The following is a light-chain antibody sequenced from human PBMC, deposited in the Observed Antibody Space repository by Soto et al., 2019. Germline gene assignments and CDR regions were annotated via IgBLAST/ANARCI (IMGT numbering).Light chain of an antibody. CDR1: SSNIGSNY. CDR2: RNN. CDR3: AAWDDSLSGSYV. J-gene: IGLJ1*01. Sequence: QSVLTQPPSASGTPGQRVTISCSASSSNIGSNYVYWYQQLPGTAPKLLIYRNNQRPSGVPDRFSGSKSGTSASLAISGLRSEDEADYYCAAWDDSLSGSYVFGTGTKLTVL. V-gene: IGLV1-47*01.